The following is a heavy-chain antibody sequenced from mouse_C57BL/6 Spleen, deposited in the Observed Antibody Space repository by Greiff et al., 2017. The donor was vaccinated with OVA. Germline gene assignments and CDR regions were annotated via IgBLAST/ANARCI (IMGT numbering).Heavy chain of an antibody. CDR3: ARSRATVVARAMDY. CDR2: INPGSGGT. D-gene: IGHD1-1*01. CDR1: GYAFTNYL. Sequence: QVQLQQSGAELVRPGTSVKVSCKASGYAFTNYLIEWVKQRPGQGLEWIGVINPGSGGTNYNEKFKGKATLTADKSSSTAYMQLSSLTSEDSAVYFCARSRATVVARAMDYWGQGTSVTVSS. V-gene: IGHV1-54*01. J-gene: IGHJ4*01.